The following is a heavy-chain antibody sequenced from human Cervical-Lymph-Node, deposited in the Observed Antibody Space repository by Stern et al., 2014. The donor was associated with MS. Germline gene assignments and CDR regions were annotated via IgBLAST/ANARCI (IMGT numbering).Heavy chain of an antibody. CDR3: ARSYGAGIMDV. J-gene: IGHJ6*02. Sequence: MQLVESGGGVVQPGRSLRLSCAASGFTFSDHAIHWVRQAPGKGLEWVAVISYDGSNTYDADSVKGRFTISRDNSKNTVYLQMNSLRAEDTAVHYCARSYGAGIMDVWGQGTTVTVSS. CDR1: GFTFSDHA. D-gene: IGHD3-10*01. CDR2: ISYDGSNT. V-gene: IGHV3-30*01.